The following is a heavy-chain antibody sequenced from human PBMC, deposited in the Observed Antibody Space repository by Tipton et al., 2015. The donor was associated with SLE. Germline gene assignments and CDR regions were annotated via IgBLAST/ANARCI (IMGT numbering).Heavy chain of an antibody. V-gene: IGHV3-7*01. CDR2: INQNGNEK. Sequence: SLRLSCAASGFTFSDYWMDWVRQGPGKGLEWVANINQNGNEKYYVDSVKGRFTIFRDNAKNSLHLQMNSLRDDDTAVYYCARDQDGAFDVWGQGTMVTVS. CDR3: ARDQDGAFDV. J-gene: IGHJ3*01. CDR1: GFTFSDYW. D-gene: IGHD2-15*01.